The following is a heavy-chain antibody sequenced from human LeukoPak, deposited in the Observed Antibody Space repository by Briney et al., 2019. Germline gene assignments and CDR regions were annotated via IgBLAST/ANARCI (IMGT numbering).Heavy chain of an antibody. CDR3: ARGTPLRCSGGSCYSRWFDP. V-gene: IGHV1-2*06. CDR2: INPNSGGT. CDR1: GYTFTGYY. J-gene: IGHJ5*02. Sequence: ASVKVSCKASGYTFTGYYMHWVRQAPGQGLEWMGRINPNSGGTNYAQKFQGRVTMTRDTSISTAHMELSRLRSDDTAVYYCARGTPLRCSGGSCYSRWFDPWGQGTLVTVSS. D-gene: IGHD2-15*01.